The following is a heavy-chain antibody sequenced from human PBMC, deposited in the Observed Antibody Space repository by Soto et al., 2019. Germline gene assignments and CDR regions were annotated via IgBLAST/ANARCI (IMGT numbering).Heavy chain of an antibody. CDR2: LSAGGTAT. V-gene: IGHV3-23*01. CDR1: GFIFSSSA. J-gene: IGHJ4*01. D-gene: IGHD5-18*01. CDR3: ARALSGSSYAYLPAD. Sequence: EVQLLESGGGLVQPGGSLRLSCAASGFIFSSSAMTWVRQAPGKGLEWVSGLSAGGTATYYADSVKGRFTISRDNSNNTLYLQVNSLRVEANVLYYCARALSGSSYAYLPADWGHGTLVTVSS.